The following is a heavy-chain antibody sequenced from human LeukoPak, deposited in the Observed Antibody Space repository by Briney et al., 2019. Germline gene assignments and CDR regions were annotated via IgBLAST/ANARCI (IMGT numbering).Heavy chain of an antibody. Sequence: PSETLSLTCTVSGGSVSSGSYYWSWIRQPPGKGLEWIGYIYYSGSTSYNPSLKSRVTMSVDTSKNQFSLKLSSVTAADTAVYYCAKDGRATVHFDSWGQGTLVTVSS. J-gene: IGHJ4*02. CDR2: IYYSGST. CDR3: AKDGRATVHFDS. V-gene: IGHV4-61*01. CDR1: GGSVSSGSYY. D-gene: IGHD1-1*01.